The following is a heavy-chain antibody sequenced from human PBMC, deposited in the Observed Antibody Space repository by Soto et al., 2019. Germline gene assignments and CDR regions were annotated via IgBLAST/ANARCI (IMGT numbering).Heavy chain of an antibody. CDR1: GGSISSGGYY. Sequence: SETLSLTCTVSGGSISSGGYYWSWIRQHPGKGLEWIGYIYYSGSTYYNPSLKSRVTISVDTSKNQFSLKLSSVTAADTAVYYCARNAALIVGAPYNWFDPWGQGTLVTVSS. D-gene: IGHD1-26*01. V-gene: IGHV4-31*03. CDR3: ARNAALIVGAPYNWFDP. J-gene: IGHJ5*02. CDR2: IYYSGST.